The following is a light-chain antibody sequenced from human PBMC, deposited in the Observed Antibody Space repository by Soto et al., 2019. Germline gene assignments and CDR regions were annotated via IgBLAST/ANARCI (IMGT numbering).Light chain of an antibody. Sequence: QSALTQPPSVSGAPGQRVTISCTGTNSNLGAGYDVHWYQQLPGAAPKLVIFGNRNRPSGVPERFSGSKSGTSASLAISGLQAEDEADYYCSSYTSSSPWVFGGGTKLTVL. J-gene: IGLJ3*02. CDR3: SSYTSSSPWV. V-gene: IGLV1-40*01. CDR2: GNR. CDR1: NSNLGAGYD.